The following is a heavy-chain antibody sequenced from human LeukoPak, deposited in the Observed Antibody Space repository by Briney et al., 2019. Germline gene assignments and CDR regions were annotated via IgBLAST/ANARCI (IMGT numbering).Heavy chain of an antibody. CDR1: GFTSSDYT. D-gene: IGHD2-2*01. Sequence: GGSLRLSCAASGFTSSDYTMNWVRQSPGKGLEWVSGISVSDDSTYYADSVKGRFAISRDKSNNKLHLHMNSLRAEDTAIYYCARDRYCVSTNCPYDCWGQGTPVTVSS. CDR2: ISVSDDST. V-gene: IGHV3-23*01. CDR3: ARDRYCVSTNCPYDC. J-gene: IGHJ4*02.